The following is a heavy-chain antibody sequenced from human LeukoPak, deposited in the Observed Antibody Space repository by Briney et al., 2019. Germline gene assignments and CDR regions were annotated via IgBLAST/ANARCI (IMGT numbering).Heavy chain of an antibody. V-gene: IGHV1-69*06. D-gene: IGHD4-23*01. CDR2: IIPIFGTA. CDR3: ARGGSVVTPGDAFDI. Sequence: SVKVSCKASGGTSSSYAISWVRQAPGQGLEWMGGIIPIFGTANYAQKFQGRVTITADKSTSTAYMELSSLRPEDTAVYYCARGGSVVTPGDAFDIWGQGTMVTVSS. CDR1: GGTSSSYA. J-gene: IGHJ3*02.